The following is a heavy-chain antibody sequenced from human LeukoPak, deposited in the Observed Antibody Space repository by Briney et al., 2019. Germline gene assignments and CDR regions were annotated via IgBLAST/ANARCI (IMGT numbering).Heavy chain of an antibody. Sequence: SETLSLTCTVSGGSISSSSYYWGWIRQPPGKGLGWIGSIYYSGSTYYNPSLKSRVTISVDTSKNQFSLKLSSVTAADTAVYYCARPYCSSTSCYYPTAFDIWGQGTMVTVSS. CDR3: ARPYCSSTSCYYPTAFDI. CDR2: IYYSGST. D-gene: IGHD2-2*01. J-gene: IGHJ3*02. CDR1: GGSISSSSYY. V-gene: IGHV4-39*01.